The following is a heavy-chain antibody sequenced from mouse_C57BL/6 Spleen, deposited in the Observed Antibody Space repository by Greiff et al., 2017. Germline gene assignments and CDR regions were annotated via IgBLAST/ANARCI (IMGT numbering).Heavy chain of an antibody. CDR2: IRNKANNHAT. J-gene: IGHJ4*01. Sequence: EVQLVESGGGLVQPGGSMKLSCAASGFTFSDAWMDWVRQSPEKGLEWVAEIRNKANNHATYYAESVKGRFTISRDDSKSSVYLQMNSLRAEDTGIYYCTRSTYDDYAMDYWGQGTSVTVSS. CDR1: GFTFSDAW. V-gene: IGHV6-6*01. CDR3: TRSTYDDYAMDY. D-gene: IGHD2-12*01.